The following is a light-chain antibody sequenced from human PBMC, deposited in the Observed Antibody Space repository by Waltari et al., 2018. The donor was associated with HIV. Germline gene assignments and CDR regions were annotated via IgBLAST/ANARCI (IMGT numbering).Light chain of an antibody. V-gene: IGKV2-30*01. CDR1: HTLVYSDGNTY. CDR2: QVS. J-gene: IGKJ2*01. Sequence: DVVMTQSPLSLPVTLGQPASISCRSSHTLVYSDGNTYLTWFHQRQGQSPRRLIYQVSIRDCGVPERFSGGGSGTDFTLRINRVEAEDFGLYFCMQGAHWPYTFGQGTKLEI. CDR3: MQGAHWPYT.